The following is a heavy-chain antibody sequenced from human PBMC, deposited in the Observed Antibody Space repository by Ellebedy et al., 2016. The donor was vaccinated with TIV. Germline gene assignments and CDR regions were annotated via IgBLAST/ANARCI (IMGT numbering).Heavy chain of an antibody. CDR3: ARGFGELFNWIDS. CDR2: IIPIFNTT. Sequence: SVKVSXXASGYNFDKYYIHWVRQAPGHGLDWMGRIIPIFNTTDYAQKFQDRVTITADESTGTAYMELSSLRSEDTAVYYCARGFGELFNWIDSWGQGTLVTVSS. J-gene: IGHJ5*01. V-gene: IGHV1-69*13. D-gene: IGHD3-10*01. CDR1: GYNFDKYY.